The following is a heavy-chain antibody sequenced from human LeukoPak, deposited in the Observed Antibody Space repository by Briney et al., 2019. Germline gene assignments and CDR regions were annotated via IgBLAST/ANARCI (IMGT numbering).Heavy chain of an antibody. CDR2: IYYSGST. CDR1: GGSISSGDYY. D-gene: IGHD3-22*01. Sequence: SETLSLTCTVSGGSISSGDYYWSWIRQPPGKGLEWIGYIYYSGSTYYNPSLKSRVTISVDTSKNQFSLKLSSVTAADTAVYYCARDLYYYDSSGHYEPYWGQGTLVTVSS. V-gene: IGHV4-30-4*08. J-gene: IGHJ4*02. CDR3: ARDLYYYDSSGHYEPY.